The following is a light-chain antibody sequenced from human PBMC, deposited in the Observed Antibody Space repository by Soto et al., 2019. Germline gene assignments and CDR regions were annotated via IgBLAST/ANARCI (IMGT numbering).Light chain of an antibody. Sequence: QSALTQPPSVSGAPGQRVTISCTGSSSNIGAGYDVHWYHQLPGTAPKLLIYVNTNRPSGLPDRFSGSRSGTSASLAITGFQAEDEADYYCQSYDSSLSVWVFGGGTQLTVL. CDR3: QSYDSSLSVWV. CDR2: VNT. V-gene: IGLV1-40*01. CDR1: SSNIGAGYD. J-gene: IGLJ7*01.